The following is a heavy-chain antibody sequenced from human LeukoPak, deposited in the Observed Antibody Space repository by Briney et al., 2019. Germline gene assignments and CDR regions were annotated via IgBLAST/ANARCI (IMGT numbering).Heavy chain of an antibody. CDR1: GFTFSSYS. CDR3: ARDHRRSADAFDI. Sequence: PGGSLRLSCAASGFTFSSYSMDWVRQAPGKGLEWVSSISSSSSYIYYADSVKGRFTISRDNAKNSLYLQMNSLRAEDTAVYYCARDHRRSADAFDIWGQGTMVTVSS. CDR2: ISSSSSYI. D-gene: IGHD1-14*01. J-gene: IGHJ3*02. V-gene: IGHV3-21*01.